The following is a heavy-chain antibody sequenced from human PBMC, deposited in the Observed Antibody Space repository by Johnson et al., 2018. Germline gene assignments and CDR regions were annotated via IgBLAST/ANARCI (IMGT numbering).Heavy chain of an antibody. CDR3: ARSQSAYYGDYVGAEYFQH. D-gene: IGHD4-17*01. CDR2: ISSSSSYI. Sequence: VQLVESGGGVVQPGRSLRLSCAASGFTFSDYYMNWVRQAPGKGLEWVSSISSSSSYIYNADSMKGRFTISRDNAKNSLHLQMNSLRAEETAVYYCARSQSAYYGDYVGAEYFQHWGQGTLVTVSS. J-gene: IGHJ1*01. V-gene: IGHV3-21*01. CDR1: GFTFSDYY.